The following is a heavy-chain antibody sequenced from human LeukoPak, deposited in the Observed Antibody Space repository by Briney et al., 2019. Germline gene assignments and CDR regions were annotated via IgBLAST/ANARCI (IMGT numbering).Heavy chain of an antibody. CDR2: IYYSGST. CDR3: AREAQTGTFDY. J-gene: IGHJ4*02. CDR1: GGSISSYY. D-gene: IGHD7-27*01. Sequence: PSETLSLTCTVSGGSISSYYWSWIRQPPGKGLEWIGYIYYSGSTNYNPSLKSRVTISVDTSKNQFSLKLSSVTAADTAVYYCAREAQTGTFDYWGQGTLVTVSS. V-gene: IGHV4-59*01.